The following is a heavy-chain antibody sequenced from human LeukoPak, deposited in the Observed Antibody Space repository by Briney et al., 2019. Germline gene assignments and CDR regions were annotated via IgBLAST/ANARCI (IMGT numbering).Heavy chain of an antibody. Sequence: SETLSLTCTVSGGSLSSYYWSWIRQPPGKGLDWIGYIYYSGSTNYNPSLKSRVTISVDTSKNQFSLKLSSVTAADTAVYYCARVKAQAARYYGMDVWGQGTTVTVSS. CDR1: GGSLSSYY. CDR2: IYYSGST. CDR3: ARVKAQAARYYGMDV. J-gene: IGHJ6*02. D-gene: IGHD6-25*01. V-gene: IGHV4-59*01.